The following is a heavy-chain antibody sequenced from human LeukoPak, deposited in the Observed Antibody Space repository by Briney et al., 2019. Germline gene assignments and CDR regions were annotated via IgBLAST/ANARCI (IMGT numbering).Heavy chain of an antibody. J-gene: IGHJ6*02. D-gene: IGHD3-22*01. CDR2: ITWNRDNI. CDR1: GFTFDDYA. V-gene: IGHV3-9*01. Sequence: GGSLSLSCPASGFTFDDYAMTWVGPPPGKGWEWAEGITWNRDNIGYGDSVKGRFTISRDNVKNVLYLQMNSLRPEDTALYYCAKDLSSAITSALVLDVWGQGTTVIVS. CDR3: AKDLSSAITSALVLDV.